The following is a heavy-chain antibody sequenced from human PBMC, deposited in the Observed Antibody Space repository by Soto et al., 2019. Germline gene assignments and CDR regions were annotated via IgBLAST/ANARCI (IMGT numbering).Heavy chain of an antibody. D-gene: IGHD5-12*01. CDR1: GGSISSDY. Sequence: SETLSLTCTVSGGSISSDYWSWIRRPPGKGLEWIGYIYYSGSTNYNPSLKSRVTISVDTSKNQFSLKLSSVTAADTAVYYCARAGYDLLGTYYYYGMDVWGQGTTVTVSS. V-gene: IGHV4-59*01. J-gene: IGHJ6*02. CDR3: ARAGYDLLGTYYYYGMDV. CDR2: IYYSGST.